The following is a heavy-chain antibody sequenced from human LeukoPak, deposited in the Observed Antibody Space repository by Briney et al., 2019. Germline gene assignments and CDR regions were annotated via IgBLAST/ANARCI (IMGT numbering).Heavy chain of an antibody. J-gene: IGHJ4*02. V-gene: IGHV3-21*01. D-gene: IGHD2-2*01. CDR3: ARETVSSTCFDY. CDR2: ISSSSGYI. CDR1: GFAFSRCS. Sequence: PGGSLRLSCAASGFAFSRCSMNWVRQAPGKGLEWVSSISSSSGYIYYADSVKGRFTISRDNAKNSLYLQMNSLRAEDTAVYYCARETVSSTCFDYWGQGALVTVSS.